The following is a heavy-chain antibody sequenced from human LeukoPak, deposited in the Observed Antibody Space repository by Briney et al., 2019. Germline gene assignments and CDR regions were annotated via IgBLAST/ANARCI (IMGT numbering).Heavy chain of an antibody. Sequence: SETLSLTCTVSGGSISSYYWSWIRQPPGKGLEWIGYIYYSGSTNYNPSLKSRVTISVDTSKNQFSLKLSSVTAADTAVYCCARLGDGYNTRCYYYGMDVWGQGTTVTVSS. CDR3: ARLGDGYNTRCYYYGMDV. V-gene: IGHV4-59*08. D-gene: IGHD5-24*01. CDR1: GGSISSYY. CDR2: IYYSGST. J-gene: IGHJ6*02.